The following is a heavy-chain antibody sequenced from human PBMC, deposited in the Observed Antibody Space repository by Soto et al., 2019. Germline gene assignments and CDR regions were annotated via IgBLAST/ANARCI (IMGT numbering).Heavy chain of an antibody. CDR2: IIPIFGTA. CDR3: ARDRLVRHLRGMDV. J-gene: IGHJ6*02. Sequence: ASVKVSCKASGGTFSSYAISWVRQAPGQGLEWMGGIIPIFGTANYAQKFQGRVTITADESTSTAYMELSSLRSEDTAVYYCARDRLVRHLRGMDVWGQGTTVTVSS. V-gene: IGHV1-69*13. D-gene: IGHD3-10*01. CDR1: GGTFSSYA.